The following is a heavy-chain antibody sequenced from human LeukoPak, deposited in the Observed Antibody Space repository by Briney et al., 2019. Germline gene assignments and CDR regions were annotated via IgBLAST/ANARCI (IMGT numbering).Heavy chain of an antibody. V-gene: IGHV1-24*01. CDR3: ATPSIDGSYYAYFDY. J-gene: IGHJ4*02. CDR2: FDPEDGET. CDR1: GYTLTELS. D-gene: IGHD1-26*01. Sequence: ASVKVSCKVSGYTLTELSMHWVRQAPGKGLEWMGGFDPEDGETIYAQKFQGRVTMTEDTSTDTAYMELSSLRPEDTAVYYCATPSIDGSYYAYFDYWGQGTLVTVSS.